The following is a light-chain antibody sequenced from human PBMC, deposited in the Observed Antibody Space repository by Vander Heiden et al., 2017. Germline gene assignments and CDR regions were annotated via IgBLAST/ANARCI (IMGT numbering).Light chain of an antibody. CDR3: QQSYSTHT. J-gene: IGKJ4*01. V-gene: IGKV1-39*01. Sequence: DIQMTQSPSSLSASVGDRVTITCRASQSISSYLNWYQQKPGKAPKLLIYAASSLQSGVPSRFSGSGSGTDFTLTISSLQPEDFATYYFQQSYSTHTFAGGTKVEIK. CDR1: QSISSY. CDR2: AAS.